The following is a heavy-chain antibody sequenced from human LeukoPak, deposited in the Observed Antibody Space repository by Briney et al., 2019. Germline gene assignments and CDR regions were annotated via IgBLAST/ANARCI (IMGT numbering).Heavy chain of an antibody. D-gene: IGHD3-22*01. J-gene: IGHJ3*02. CDR3: AREIGRPDYYGSSGYPDAFDI. CDR1: GFTVSSNY. CDR2: IYSGGST. Sequence: GGSLRLSCAASGFTVSSNYMSWVRQAPGKGLEWVSVIYSGGSTYYADSVKGRFTISRDNSKNTLYLQMNSLRAEDTAVYYCAREIGRPDYYGSSGYPDAFDIWGQGTMVTVSS. V-gene: IGHV3-53*01.